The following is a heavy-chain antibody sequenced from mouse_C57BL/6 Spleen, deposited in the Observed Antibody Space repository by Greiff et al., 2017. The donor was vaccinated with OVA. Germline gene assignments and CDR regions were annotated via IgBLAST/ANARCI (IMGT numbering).Heavy chain of an antibody. Sequence: VQRVESGPELVKPGASVKISCKASGYAFSSSWMNWVKQRPGKGLEWIGRIYPGDGDTNYNGKFKGKATLTADKSSSTAYMQLSSLTSEDSAVYICASPYYYGSSYGGDYWGQGTTLTVSS. D-gene: IGHD1-1*01. J-gene: IGHJ2*01. CDR2: IYPGDGDT. CDR1: GYAFSSSW. V-gene: IGHV1-82*01. CDR3: ASPYYYGSSYGGDY.